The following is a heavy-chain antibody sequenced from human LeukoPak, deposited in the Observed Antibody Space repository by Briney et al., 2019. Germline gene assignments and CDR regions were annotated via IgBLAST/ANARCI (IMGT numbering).Heavy chain of an antibody. Sequence: GSLRLSCAASGFTFSSYAMHWVRQAPGKGLEWVAVISYDGSNKYYADSVKGRFTISRDNSKNTLYLQMNSLRAEDTAVYYCARQGILDAFDIWGQGTMVTVSS. CDR2: ISYDGSNK. D-gene: IGHD6-13*01. CDR3: ARQGILDAFDI. CDR1: GFTFSSYA. J-gene: IGHJ3*02. V-gene: IGHV3-30-3*01.